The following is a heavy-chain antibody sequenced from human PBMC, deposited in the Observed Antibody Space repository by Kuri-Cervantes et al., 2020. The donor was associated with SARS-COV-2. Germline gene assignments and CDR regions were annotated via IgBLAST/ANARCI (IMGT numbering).Heavy chain of an antibody. D-gene: IGHD1-7*01. J-gene: IGHJ4*02. Sequence: ASVKVSCKASGYTFTSYDINWVRQATGQGLEWMGWMNPNSGNTGYAQKFQGRVTMTRDTSISTAYMELSRLRSDDTAVYYCARGGGKTGTTLVGRVAPLEDYWGQGTLVTVSS. CDR2: MNPNSGNT. V-gene: IGHV1-8*01. CDR1: GYTFTSYD. CDR3: ARGGGKTGTTLVGRVAPLEDY.